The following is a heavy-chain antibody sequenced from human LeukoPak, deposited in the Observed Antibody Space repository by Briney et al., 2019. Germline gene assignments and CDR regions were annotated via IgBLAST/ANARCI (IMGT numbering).Heavy chain of an antibody. V-gene: IGHV3-23*01. CDR2: ISGSGDTT. CDR3: AKDLKSSWPRGPFDY. D-gene: IGHD6-13*01. J-gene: IGHJ4*02. CDR1: GFTVSSNY. Sequence: GGSLRLSCAASGFTVSSNYMNWVRQAPGKGLEWVSAISGSGDTTYYADSVKGPFTISRDNSKNTLYLQMNSLRAEDTAIYYCAKDLKSSWPRGPFDYWGQGTLVTVSS.